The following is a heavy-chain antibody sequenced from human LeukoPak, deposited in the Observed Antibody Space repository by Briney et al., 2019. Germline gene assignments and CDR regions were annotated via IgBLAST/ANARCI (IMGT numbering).Heavy chain of an antibody. V-gene: IGHV3-33*01. CDR3: ARVSSGHTRGYFDY. CDR2: IWYDGSNK. CDR1: GFTFSSYG. Sequence: PGGSLRLSCAASGFTFSSYGMHWVRQAPGKGLEWVAVIWYDGSNKYYADSVKGRFTISRDNSKNTLYLQMNSLRAEDTAVYYCARVSSGHTRGYFDYWGQGTLVTVSS. J-gene: IGHJ4*02. D-gene: IGHD3-22*01.